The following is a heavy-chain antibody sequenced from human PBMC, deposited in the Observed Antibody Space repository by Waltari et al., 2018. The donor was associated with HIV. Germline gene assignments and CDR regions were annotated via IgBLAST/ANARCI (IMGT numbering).Heavy chain of an antibody. CDR2: SRSNANGYTT. D-gene: IGHD2-15*01. CDR1: GFTLSDHY. CDR3: GRGAAGSVSDY. V-gene: IGHV3-72*01. J-gene: IGHJ4*02. Sequence: EVQLVESGGGLVQPGGSLRLSCAASGFTLSDHYMDWVRQAPGKGLEWVGRSRSNANGYTTEYDASVEGRFSISRDEASNSAYLQMNSLKTEDTAVYFCGRGAAGSVSDYWGPGTLVTVSS.